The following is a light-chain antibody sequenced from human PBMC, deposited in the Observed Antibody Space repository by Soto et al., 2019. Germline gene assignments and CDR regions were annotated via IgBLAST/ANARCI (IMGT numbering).Light chain of an antibody. Sequence: VTQYPISLPVTPGEPASISSRSSQSLQFSNGYNFLHWYLQKPGQSPRLLIYGASTRATGIPARFSGSGSGTEFTLTISSLQSEDFAVYYCQQYNIWPRPFGQRSK. J-gene: IGKJ1*01. V-gene: IGKV3-15*01. CDR1: QSLQFSNGYNF. CDR2: GAS. CDR3: QQYNIWPRP.